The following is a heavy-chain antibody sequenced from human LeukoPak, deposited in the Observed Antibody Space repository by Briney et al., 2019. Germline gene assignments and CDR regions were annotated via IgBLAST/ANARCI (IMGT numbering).Heavy chain of an antibody. Sequence: PGGSLRLSCAASGFTFTSYSMNWVRQAPGKGLEGVSTISCGGGSTYYAASVKGRFTISRDNSKNTLYLQVNSLRAEDTAVYYCAKGGKWDVTPFDYWGQGTLVTVSS. J-gene: IGHJ4*02. CDR2: ISCGGGST. V-gene: IGHV3-23*01. CDR1: GFTFTSYS. CDR3: AKGGKWDVTPFDY. D-gene: IGHD1-26*01.